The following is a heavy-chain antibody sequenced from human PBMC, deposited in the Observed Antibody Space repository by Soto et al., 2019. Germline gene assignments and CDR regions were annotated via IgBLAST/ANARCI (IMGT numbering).Heavy chain of an antibody. J-gene: IGHJ4*02. V-gene: IGHV4-30-2*01. CDR1: GGSISSGGFS. CDR3: ARGGSSSYYFDY. D-gene: IGHD6-13*01. CDR2: IHHTGST. Sequence: QLQLQESGSGLVKASQTLSLTCAVSGGSISSGGFSWSWIRQPPGKGLEWIGYIHHTGSTYYNPSLKSRVTISVDRSKNQFSLKLSSVTAADTAVYYCARGGSSSYYFDYWGRGALVTVSS.